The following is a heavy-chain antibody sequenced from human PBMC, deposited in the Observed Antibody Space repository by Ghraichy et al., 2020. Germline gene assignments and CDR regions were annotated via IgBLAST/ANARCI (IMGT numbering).Heavy chain of an antibody. CDR3: ARGRGYDYDY. V-gene: IGHV4-30-2*01. CDR1: GGSISSGGYS. D-gene: IGHD1-1*01. J-gene: IGHJ4*02. Sequence: SETLSLTCAVSGGSISSGGYSWSWIRQPPGKGLEWIGYIYHSGSTYYNPSLKSRVTISVDRSKNQFSLKLSSVTAADTAVYYCARGRGYDYDYWGQGTLVTVSS. CDR2: IYHSGST.